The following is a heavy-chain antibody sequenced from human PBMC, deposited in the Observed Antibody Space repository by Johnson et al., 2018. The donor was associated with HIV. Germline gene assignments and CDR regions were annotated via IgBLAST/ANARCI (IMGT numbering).Heavy chain of an antibody. V-gene: IGHV3-30*04. CDR3: ARGSGVGAFDI. J-gene: IGHJ3*02. CDR2: ISYDGSNK. D-gene: IGHD7-27*01. Sequence: QVQLVESGGGVVQTGRSLRLSCAASGFIFSSYAMHWVRQAPGEGLEWVAVISYDGSNKYYADSVKGRFTISRDNSKNTLYLQMNSLTTEDTAVYYCARGSGVGAFDIWGQGTMVTVYS. CDR1: GFIFSSYA.